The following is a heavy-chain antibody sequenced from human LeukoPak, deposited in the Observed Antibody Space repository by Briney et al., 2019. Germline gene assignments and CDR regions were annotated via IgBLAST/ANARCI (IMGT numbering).Heavy chain of an antibody. Sequence: SETLSLTCTVSGGSVSSGRYDWSWIRQPPGKGLEWIGYIYCNGSTNYNPSLKSRGTISEDTSKIQFSLKLNSVTAADTAVYYCASYIIKYRAFDYWGQGTLVTVSS. V-gene: IGHV4-61*01. CDR3: ASYIIKYRAFDY. CDR1: GGSVSSGRYD. D-gene: IGHD5-12*01. J-gene: IGHJ4*02. CDR2: IYCNGST.